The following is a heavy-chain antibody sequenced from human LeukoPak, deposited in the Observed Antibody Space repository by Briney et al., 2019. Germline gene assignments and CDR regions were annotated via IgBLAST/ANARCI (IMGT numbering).Heavy chain of an antibody. V-gene: IGHV4-59*01. CDR3: AACSGGSCYRNDAFDT. CDR1: GGSISSYY. CDR2: IYYSGST. J-gene: IGHJ3*02. Sequence: PSETLSRTCTVSGGSISSYYWSWIRQPPGKGLEWIGYIYYSGSTNYNPSLKSRVTISVDTSKNQFSLKLSSVTAADTAVYYCAACSGGSCYRNDAFDTWGQGTMVTVSS. D-gene: IGHD2-15*01.